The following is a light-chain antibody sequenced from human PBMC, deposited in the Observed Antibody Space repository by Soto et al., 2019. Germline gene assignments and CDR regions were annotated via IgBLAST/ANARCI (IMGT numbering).Light chain of an antibody. CDR2: GAS. V-gene: IGKV3-15*01. CDR3: QEYNNWPWT. J-gene: IGKJ1*01. Sequence: EIVMTQSPATLSVSPGERATLSCRASQSVSSNLDWYQQKPGQAPRLLIYGASTRATGIPARYSGSGSVTEFTITIRSLASEDWTVYYCQEYNNWPWTFGQGTKVEIK. CDR1: QSVSSN.